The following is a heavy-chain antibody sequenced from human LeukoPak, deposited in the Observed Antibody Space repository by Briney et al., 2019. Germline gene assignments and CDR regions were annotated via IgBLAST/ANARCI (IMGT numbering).Heavy chain of an antibody. CDR3: ARASYSSSWYYFDY. V-gene: IGHV4-59*01. CDR2: IYYSGST. D-gene: IGHD6-13*01. CDR1: GGSISSYY. Sequence: SETLSLTCTVSGGSISSYYWSWIRQPPGKGLEWIGYIYYSGSTNYNPSLKNRVTISVDTSKNQLPLNRSPVTAADTAVYYCARASYSSSWYYFDYWGQGTLVTVSS. J-gene: IGHJ4*02.